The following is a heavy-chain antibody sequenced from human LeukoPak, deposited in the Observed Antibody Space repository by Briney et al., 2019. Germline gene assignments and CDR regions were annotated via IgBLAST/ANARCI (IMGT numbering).Heavy chain of an antibody. CDR3: ATTRRDFSFDY. Sequence: GGSLRLSCAASGFTFSSYEMNWVRQAPGKGLERVSYISSSGSTIYYADSVKGRFTISRDNAKNSLYLQMNSLRAEDTAVYYCATTRRDFSFDYWGQGTLVTVSS. J-gene: IGHJ4*02. V-gene: IGHV3-48*03. CDR1: GFTFSSYE. CDR2: ISSSGSTI.